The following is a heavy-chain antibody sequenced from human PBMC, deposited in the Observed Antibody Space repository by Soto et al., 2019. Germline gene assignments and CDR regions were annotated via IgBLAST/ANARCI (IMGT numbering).Heavy chain of an antibody. CDR2: ISSSSSYI. J-gene: IGHJ4*02. Sequence: TGGSLRLSCAASGFTFSSYSMNWVRQAPGKGLEWVSSISSSSSYIYYADSVKGRFTISRDNAKNSLYLQMNSLRAEDTAVYYCARDLAYYDSSGPYWGQGTLVTVSS. V-gene: IGHV3-21*01. D-gene: IGHD3-22*01. CDR3: ARDLAYYDSSGPY. CDR1: GFTFSSYS.